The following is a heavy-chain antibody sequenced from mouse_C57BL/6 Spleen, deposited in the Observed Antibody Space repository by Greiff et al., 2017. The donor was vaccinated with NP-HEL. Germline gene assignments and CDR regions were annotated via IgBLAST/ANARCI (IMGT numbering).Heavy chain of an antibody. CDR3: ARHGSSLDY. CDR1: GYTFTSYW. Sequence: QVQLKQPGAELVKPGASVKLSCKASGYTFTSYWMQWVKQRPGQGLEWIGEIDPSDSYTNYNQKFKGKATLTVDTSSSTAYMQLSSLTSEDSAVYYCARHGSSLDYWGQGTTLTVSS. D-gene: IGHD1-1*01. CDR2: IDPSDSYT. V-gene: IGHV1-50*01. J-gene: IGHJ2*01.